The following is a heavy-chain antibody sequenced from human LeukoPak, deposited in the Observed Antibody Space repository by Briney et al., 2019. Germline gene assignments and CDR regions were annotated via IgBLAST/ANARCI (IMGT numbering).Heavy chain of an antibody. Sequence: GASLHISCQGSGSIFTSYWITGVRQLPGKGLEWMGRIDPSESYTNYSPSFQGHVTISADKSITTAYLQWSRLKASDTAMYYCARLEGGVIVDYWGQGTLVTVSS. V-gene: IGHV5-10-1*01. D-gene: IGHD3-16*02. J-gene: IGHJ4*02. CDR3: ARLEGGVIVDY. CDR2: IDPSESYT. CDR1: GSIFTSYW.